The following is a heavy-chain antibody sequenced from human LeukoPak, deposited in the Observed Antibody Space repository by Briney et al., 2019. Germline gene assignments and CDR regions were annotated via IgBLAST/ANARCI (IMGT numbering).Heavy chain of an antibody. J-gene: IGHJ4*02. CDR3: ARDPYSYGYFDY. D-gene: IGHD5-18*01. V-gene: IGHV4-39*07. CDR2: IYYTGNT. Sequence: SETLSLTCTVSGVSISSSNSYWGWIRQPPGKGLEWIGSIYYTGNTYYNPSLKSRVTISVDTSKNQFSLKLSSVTAADTAVYYCARDPYSYGYFDYWGQGTLVTVSS. CDR1: GVSISSSNSY.